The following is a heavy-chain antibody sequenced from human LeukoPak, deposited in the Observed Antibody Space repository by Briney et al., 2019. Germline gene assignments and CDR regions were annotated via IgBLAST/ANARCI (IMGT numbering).Heavy chain of an antibody. CDR1: GGSISSSSYC. CDR2: IYYSGST. V-gene: IGHV4-39*07. J-gene: IGHJ5*02. CDR3: ATYSSSSGCFDP. Sequence: ASETLSLTCTVSGGSISSSSYCWGWIRQPPGKGLEWIGCIYYSGSTYDNPSLKSRVTISVDTSKNQFSLKLSSVTAADTAVYYCATYSSSSGCFDPWGQGTLVTVSS. D-gene: IGHD6-6*01.